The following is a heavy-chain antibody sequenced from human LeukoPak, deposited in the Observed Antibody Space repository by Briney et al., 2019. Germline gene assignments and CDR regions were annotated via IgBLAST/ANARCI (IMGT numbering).Heavy chain of an antibody. CDR2: LRYDGTEK. CDR3: AKGYSYGIDY. Sequence: GGCLRLSCAASRLTFSNYGMQWVRQAPGKGLEWVAFLRYDGTEKYYADSVKGRFTISRDNSKNTLYRQMNSLRAEDTAVYYCAKGYSYGIDYWGQGTLVTVSS. J-gene: IGHJ4*02. V-gene: IGHV3-30*02. D-gene: IGHD5-18*01. CDR1: RLTFSNYG.